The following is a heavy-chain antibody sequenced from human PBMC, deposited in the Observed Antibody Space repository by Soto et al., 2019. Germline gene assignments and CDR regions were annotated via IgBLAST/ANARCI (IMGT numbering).Heavy chain of an antibody. CDR1: GYKFTTFW. CDR2: IDPTDSFT. CDR3: ARPASGGSRDAFDA. J-gene: IGHJ3*01. Sequence: GESLKISCKASGYKFTTFWLNWVRQTPGKGLEWLGRIDPTDSFTNYSPPFEGHVTISVDRSISTAYLQWNSLQASDTAIYYCARPASGGSRDAFDAWGQGTTVT. D-gene: IGHD2-15*01. V-gene: IGHV5-10-1*01.